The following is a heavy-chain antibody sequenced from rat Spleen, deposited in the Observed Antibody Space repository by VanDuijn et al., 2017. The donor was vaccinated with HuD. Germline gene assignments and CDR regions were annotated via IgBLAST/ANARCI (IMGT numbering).Heavy chain of an antibody. J-gene: IGHJ3*01. Sequence: QVQLKESGPGLVQPSQTLSLTCTVSGFSLTSYNVHWVRQPPGKGLEWMGRMRYNGDTSYNSALRSRLSIIRDTSNSQVFLKMNSLQSDDTAIYFCARSYGGYTQHWFTYWGQCTLVTVSS. D-gene: IGHD1-11*01. CDR3: ARSYGGYTQHWFTY. CDR2: MRYNGDT. CDR1: GFSLTSYN. V-gene: IGHV2-63*01.